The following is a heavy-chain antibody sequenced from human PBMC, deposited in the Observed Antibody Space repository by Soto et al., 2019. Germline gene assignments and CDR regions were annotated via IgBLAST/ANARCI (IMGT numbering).Heavy chain of an antibody. Sequence: PSETLSLTCTVSGASITYGGHSWSWFRQTPGKGLEWIGYINHLETTFYNPSFESRLSLSIDRAKNQFSLNLNAMSAADRAVYFCARGGGSDSFDYWGQGILVTVS. CDR2: INHLETT. D-gene: IGHD1-26*01. V-gene: IGHV4-30-2*01. CDR1: GASITYGGHS. CDR3: ARGGGSDSFDY. J-gene: IGHJ4*02.